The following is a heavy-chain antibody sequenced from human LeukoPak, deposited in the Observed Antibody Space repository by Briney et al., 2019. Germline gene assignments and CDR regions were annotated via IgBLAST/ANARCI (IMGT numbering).Heavy chain of an antibody. CDR2: IRYDGSNK. CDR1: GFSFSSYG. CDR3: AKEGGVLLWFGEFDY. D-gene: IGHD3-10*01. J-gene: IGHJ4*02. V-gene: IGHV3-30*02. Sequence: GGSLRLSCAASGFSFSSYGMHWVRQAPGKGLEWVAFIRYDGSNKYYADSVKGRFTISRDNSKNTLYLQMNSLRAEDTAVYYCAKEGGVLLWFGEFDYWGQGTLVTVSS.